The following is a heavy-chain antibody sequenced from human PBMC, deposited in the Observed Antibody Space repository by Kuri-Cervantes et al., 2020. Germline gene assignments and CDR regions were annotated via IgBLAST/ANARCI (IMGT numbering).Heavy chain of an antibody. V-gene: IGHV3-43D*03. CDR2: ISWDGGST. D-gene: IGHD3-10*01. CDR1: GFTFGDYA. CDR3: AREVGEETRDMYYFDY. J-gene: IGHJ4*02. Sequence: GESLKISCAASGFTFGDYAMHWVRQAPGKGLEWVSLISWDGGSTYYADSVKGRFTISRDNSKNSLYLQMNSLRAEDTAVYYCAREVGEETRDMYYFDYWGQGTLITVSS.